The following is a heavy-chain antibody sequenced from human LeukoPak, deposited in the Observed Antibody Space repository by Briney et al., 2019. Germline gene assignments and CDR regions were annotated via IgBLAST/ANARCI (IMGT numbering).Heavy chain of an antibody. J-gene: IGHJ4*02. CDR3: AKIKPKGYSYGGTHFDY. CDR1: GFTFSSYA. V-gene: IGHV3-23*01. CDR2: ISGSGGST. Sequence: PGGSLRLSCAASGFTFSSYAMSWVRQAPGKGLEWVSAISGSGGSTYYADSVKGRFTISRDNSKNTLYLQMNSLRAEDTAVYYCAKIKPKGYSYGGTHFDYWGQGTLVTVSS. D-gene: IGHD5-18*01.